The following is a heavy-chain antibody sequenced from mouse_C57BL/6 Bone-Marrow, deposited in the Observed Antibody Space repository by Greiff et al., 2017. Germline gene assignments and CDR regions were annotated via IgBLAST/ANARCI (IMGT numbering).Heavy chain of an antibody. CDR2: IYPRSGNT. D-gene: IGHD2-3*01. V-gene: IGHV1-81*01. CDR3: ARSGGWLLRDLDY. J-gene: IGHJ2*01. Sequence: QVQLPQSGAELARPGASVKLSCKASGYTFTSYGISWVKQRTGQGLEWIGEIYPRSGNTDYNEKFKGKATRTADKYSSTAYMELRSLTSVDSAVYVCARSGGWLLRDLDYWGRGTALTGSS. CDR1: GYTFTSYG.